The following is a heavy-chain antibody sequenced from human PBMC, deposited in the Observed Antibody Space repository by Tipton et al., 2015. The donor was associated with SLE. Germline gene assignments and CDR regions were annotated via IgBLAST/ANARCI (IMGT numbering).Heavy chain of an antibody. J-gene: IGHJ3*02. Sequence: LRLSCTVSGGSISSSNYYWGWFRQPPGKGLEWIGYLSDIGRTNYKSSLRSRVTISVDTSRNLLSLKVTSVTAADTAVYYCARQRDLDAFDIWGQGTMVIVSS. CDR2: LSDIGRT. CDR1: GGSISSSNYY. V-gene: IGHV4-61*05. D-gene: IGHD6-25*01. CDR3: ARQRDLDAFDI.